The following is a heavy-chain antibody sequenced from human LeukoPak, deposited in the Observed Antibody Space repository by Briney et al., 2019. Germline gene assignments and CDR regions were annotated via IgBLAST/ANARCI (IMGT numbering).Heavy chain of an antibody. V-gene: IGHV4-34*01. CDR1: GGSFSGYY. Sequence: SETLSLTCAVHGGSFSGYYWSWIRQPPGKGLEWIGEINHSGSTNYNPSLKSRVTISVDTSKNQFSLKLSSVTAADTAVYYCASTAIFDYWGQGTLVTVSS. D-gene: IGHD5-18*01. CDR2: INHSGST. CDR3: ASTAIFDY. J-gene: IGHJ4*02.